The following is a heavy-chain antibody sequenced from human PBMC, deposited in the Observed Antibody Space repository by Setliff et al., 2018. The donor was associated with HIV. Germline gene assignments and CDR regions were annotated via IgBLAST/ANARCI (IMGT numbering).Heavy chain of an antibody. CDR3: ARDWAYRPDS. Sequence: ASVKVSCKSSGFTFSDYYIHWVRQAPGQGLEWMGRISPNSDVTNYAQKFQGRVTMTTDTSTSTAYMELRSLRFDDTAVYYCARDWAYRPDSWGQGTLVTVSS. J-gene: IGHJ4*02. CDR2: ISPNSDVT. CDR1: GFTFSDYY. D-gene: IGHD3-16*01. V-gene: IGHV1-2*06.